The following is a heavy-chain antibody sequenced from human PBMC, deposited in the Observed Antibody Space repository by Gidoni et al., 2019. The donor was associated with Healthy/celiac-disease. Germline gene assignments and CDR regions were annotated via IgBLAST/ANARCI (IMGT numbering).Heavy chain of an antibody. Sequence: EVQLVESVGGLVKPGGSLRLSCAASGFTFSNAWMSWFRQAPGKGLEWVGRIKSKTDGGTTDYAAPVKGRFTISRDDSKNTLYLQMNSLKTEDTAVYYCTTPYDYYDSSGYYYVDYWGQGTLVTVSS. CDR1: GFTFSNAW. V-gene: IGHV3-15*01. CDR2: IKSKTDGGTT. CDR3: TTPYDYYDSSGYYYVDY. J-gene: IGHJ4*02. D-gene: IGHD3-22*01.